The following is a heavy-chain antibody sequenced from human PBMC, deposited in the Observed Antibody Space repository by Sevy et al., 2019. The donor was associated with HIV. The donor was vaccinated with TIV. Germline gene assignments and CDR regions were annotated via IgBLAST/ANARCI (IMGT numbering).Heavy chain of an antibody. Sequence: GGSLRLSCAASGFAFTNYYAMHWVRQAPGKGLEWVALISYDGSDKYYADSLKGRFTITRDNFKNTLYLQMNSLTTDDTAVYYCARPRANYVDHYFFYAMDVWGQGTTVTVSS. V-gene: IGHV3-30-3*01. J-gene: IGHJ6*02. CDR1: GFAFTNYYA. D-gene: IGHD4-17*01. CDR2: ISYDGSDK. CDR3: ARPRANYVDHYFFYAMDV.